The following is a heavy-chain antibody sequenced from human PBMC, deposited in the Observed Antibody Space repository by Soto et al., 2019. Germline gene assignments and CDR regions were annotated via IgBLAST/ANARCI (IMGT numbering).Heavy chain of an antibody. CDR2: ISHNGST. CDR3: ARGRRGYTNTWYVD. CDR1: GGSFSGYC. J-gene: IGHJ4*02. Sequence: PSETLSLTCAVYGGSFSGYCWTWIRQPPGKGLEWIGEISHNGSTSYNPSLKSRVTMSVDTSKNHFSLKLTSVTAADTAVYYCARGRRGYTNTWYVDWGQGTLVTVSS. V-gene: IGHV4-34*01. D-gene: IGHD6-13*01.